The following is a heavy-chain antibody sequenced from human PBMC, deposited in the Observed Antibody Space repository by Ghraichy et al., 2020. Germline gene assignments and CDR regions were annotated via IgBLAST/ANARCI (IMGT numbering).Heavy chain of an antibody. Sequence: SETLSLTCIVSGGSISDNYWSWIRQPPGKRLEWIGYIYYTGSTDYNPSLNSRVTISVDTSKTQYSLKVTSVTAADTAVYYCARGYNWYMDVWGKGTTVTVS. CDR2: IYYTGST. J-gene: IGHJ6*03. V-gene: IGHV4-59*01. CDR1: GGSISDNY. CDR3: ARGYNWYMDV.